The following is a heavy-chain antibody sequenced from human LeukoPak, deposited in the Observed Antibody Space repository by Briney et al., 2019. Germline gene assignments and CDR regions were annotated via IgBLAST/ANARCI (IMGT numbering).Heavy chain of an antibody. CDR2: IYYSGSN. Sequence: SETLSLTCTVAGGSISSYYWSWIRQPPGKGLEWIGYIYYSGSNNYNPSLKRRVTRSVATSKSQFPLKLSSVTAADTAVYYCARARGYSYGPTYYYYYYMDVWGKGTTVTVSS. CDR3: ARARGYSYGPTYYYYYYMDV. V-gene: IGHV4-59*01. D-gene: IGHD5-18*01. J-gene: IGHJ6*03. CDR1: GGSISSYY.